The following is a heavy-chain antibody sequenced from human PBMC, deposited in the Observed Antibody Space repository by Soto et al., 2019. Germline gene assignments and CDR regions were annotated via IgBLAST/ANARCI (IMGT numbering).Heavy chain of an antibody. CDR2: VNPNTGGT. J-gene: IGHJ4*02. V-gene: IGHV1-2*02. D-gene: IGHD6-13*01. CDR3: ARHGIGAAAGPSPGDY. Sequence: EASVKVSCKASGYSFTVYYIHWVRQAPGQGLEWMGWVNPNTGGTKYAQKFQGTVTMTRDTSITTAFLELSRLRSDDTAVYYCARHGIGAAAGPSPGDYWGQGTLVTVSS. CDR1: GYSFTVYY.